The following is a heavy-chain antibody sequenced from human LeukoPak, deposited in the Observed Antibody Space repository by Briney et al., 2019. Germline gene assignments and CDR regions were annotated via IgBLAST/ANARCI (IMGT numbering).Heavy chain of an antibody. CDR1: GFTFGDHW. V-gene: IGHV3-7*01. D-gene: IGHD1-20*01. CDR2: IKRDGTET. J-gene: IGHJ4*02. CDR3: ARDPGMTDYFFDY. Sequence: GGSLRLSCVVSGFTFGDHWMSWVRQAPGKGLEWVASIKRDGTETSYMDSVRGRFTISRDNANRSVFLQMNSLRAEDTAVYYCARDPGMTDYFFDYWGQGTLVTVAS.